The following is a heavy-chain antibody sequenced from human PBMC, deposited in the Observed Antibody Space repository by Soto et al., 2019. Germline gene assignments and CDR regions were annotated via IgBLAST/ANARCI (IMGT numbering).Heavy chain of an antibody. CDR2: IHSSATTI. V-gene: IGHV3-48*03. Sequence: EVKLVESGGGLVQPGGSLRLSCAASGFTFSRYEMNWVRQAPGKGLEWIADIHSSATTIYYADSVKGRFTISRDNAKNSLCLQLNSLSAEDPAVYYCATRSGGGGAFDFWGQGTMVTVSS. CDR3: ATRSGGGGAFDF. D-gene: IGHD3-10*01. CDR1: GFTFSRYE. J-gene: IGHJ3*01.